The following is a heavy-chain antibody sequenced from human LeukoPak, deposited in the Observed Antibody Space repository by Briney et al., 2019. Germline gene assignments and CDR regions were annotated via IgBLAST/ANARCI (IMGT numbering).Heavy chain of an antibody. V-gene: IGHV4-34*01. CDR2: INHSGST. J-gene: IGHJ6*02. CDR1: GGSFSGYY. CDR3: ARGGYYGMDV. Sequence: SETLSLTCAVYGGSFSGYYWSWIRQPPGKGLEWIGEINHSGSTNYNPSLKSRVTISVDTSKNQFSLKLSSVTAADTAVYYCARGGYYGMDVWGQGTTVTVSS.